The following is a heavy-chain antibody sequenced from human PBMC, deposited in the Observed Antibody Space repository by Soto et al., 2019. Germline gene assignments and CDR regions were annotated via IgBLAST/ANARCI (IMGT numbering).Heavy chain of an antibody. V-gene: IGHV3-72*01. Sequence: LRLSCAASGFIFSDYHMDWVRQAPGKGLEWVGRIRRKANSYTTEYAASVKGRFTISRDDSKNSLYLQMNSLKSEDTAVYYCAMLGGWSGGSSGMDVWGQGTTVTVSS. CDR3: AMLGGWSGGSSGMDV. J-gene: IGHJ6*02. CDR2: IRRKANSYTT. D-gene: IGHD6-19*01. CDR1: GFIFSDYH.